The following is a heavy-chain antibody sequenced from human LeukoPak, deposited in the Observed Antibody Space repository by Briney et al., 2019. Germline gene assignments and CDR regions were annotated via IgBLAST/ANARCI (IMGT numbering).Heavy chain of an antibody. CDR1: GFTFSRYP. CDR3: AKGAWGARVDFYFDY. CDR2: VSYVENNK. D-gene: IGHD1-26*01. V-gene: IGHV3-30-3*01. Sequence: GGSLRLSCAASGFTFSRYPMHWVRQAPGKGLEWVAVVSYVENNKNYADSVKGRFTISRDNSKNTLYLQMNSLRAEDTAVYYCAKGAWGARVDFYFDYWGQGTLVTVSS. J-gene: IGHJ4*02.